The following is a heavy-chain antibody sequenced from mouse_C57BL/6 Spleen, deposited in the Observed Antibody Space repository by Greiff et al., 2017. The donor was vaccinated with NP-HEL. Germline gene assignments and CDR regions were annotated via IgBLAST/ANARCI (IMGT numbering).Heavy chain of an antibody. CDR1: GYAFSSSW. CDR2: IYPGDGDT. Sequence: QVQLKQSGPELVKPGASVKISCKASGYAFSSSWMNWVKQRPGKGLEWIGRIYPGDGDTNYNGKFKGKATLTADKSSSKAYMQLSSLTSEDSAVYFCARRFPDYYGSSYVLAYWGQGTLVTVSA. CDR3: ARRFPDYYGSSYVLAY. D-gene: IGHD1-1*01. J-gene: IGHJ3*01. V-gene: IGHV1-82*01.